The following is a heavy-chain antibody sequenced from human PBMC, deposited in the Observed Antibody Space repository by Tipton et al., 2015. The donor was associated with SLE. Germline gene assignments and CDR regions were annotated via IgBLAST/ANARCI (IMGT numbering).Heavy chain of an antibody. CDR1: GASVRSTSYH. Sequence: TLSLTCFVSGASVRSTSYHWGWIRQSAGKGLEWIGRVYRSGITNYNPSLKSRVSISVDTSKNQVSLRLSSVTAADTAVYYCARHRGYFTVSDYIDYWGQGTLVTVSS. V-gene: IGHV4-61*02. J-gene: IGHJ4*02. CDR2: VYRSGIT. CDR3: ARHRGYFTVSDYIDY. D-gene: IGHD2-8*01.